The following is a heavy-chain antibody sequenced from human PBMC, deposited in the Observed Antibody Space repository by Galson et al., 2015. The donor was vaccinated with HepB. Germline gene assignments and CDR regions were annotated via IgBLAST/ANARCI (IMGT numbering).Heavy chain of an antibody. CDR1: GYTFTRYE. J-gene: IGHJ6*03. V-gene: IGHV1-8*01. Sequence: SVKVSCKASGYTFTRYEINWVRQAPGQGLEWMGWMNPNSGNTGYAQKFQGRVTMTRDTSISTAYMQLSSLRSEDTAVYYCARGHYYMDVWGEGTTVTVFS. CDR2: MNPNSGNT. CDR3: ARGHYYMDV.